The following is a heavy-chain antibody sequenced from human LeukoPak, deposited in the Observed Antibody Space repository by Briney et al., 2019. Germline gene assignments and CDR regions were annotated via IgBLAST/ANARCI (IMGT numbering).Heavy chain of an antibody. CDR2: IDKKDNLYAT. CDR3: TRDRGTYNWFDP. J-gene: IGHJ5*02. D-gene: IGHD2-15*01. V-gene: IGHV3-73*01. CDR1: GFTFSGSG. Sequence: GGSLRLSCVASGFTFSGSGVHWVRQSSGKGLEWVGHIDKKDNLYATAYAESVKSRFTISRDDSKDTAFLHMDSLKTEDTALYYCTRDRGTYNWFDPWGQGTLVTVSS.